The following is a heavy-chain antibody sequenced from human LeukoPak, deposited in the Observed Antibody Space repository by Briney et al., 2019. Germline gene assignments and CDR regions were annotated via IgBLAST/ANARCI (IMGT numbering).Heavy chain of an antibody. Sequence: SGPTLVKPTQTLTLTCTFSGFSLSTSGVGVGWIRHPPGKALEWLALIYWNDDKRYSPSLKSRLTITKDTSKNQVVLTMTNMDPVDTATYYCAHRPGLIWFGELSPFGYWGQGTLVTVSS. CDR3: AHRPGLIWFGELSPFGY. CDR1: GFSLSTSGVG. D-gene: IGHD3-10*01. V-gene: IGHV2-5*01. J-gene: IGHJ4*02. CDR2: IYWNDDK.